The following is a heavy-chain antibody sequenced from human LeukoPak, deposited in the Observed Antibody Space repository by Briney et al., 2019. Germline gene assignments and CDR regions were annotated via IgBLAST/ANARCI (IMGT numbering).Heavy chain of an antibody. V-gene: IGHV4-59*01. CDR2: VYNSGST. CDR1: GGSISSYY. J-gene: IGHJ4*01. Sequence: SETLPHIRTVSGGSISSYYWSWIRQPPGQGLEWIGYVYNSGSTSYNPSLKSRVTISIDTSTNRFSLKLTSVTAADTAVYYCASAPVLYYFDYWGHRTLVTVSS. CDR3: ASAPVLYYFDY.